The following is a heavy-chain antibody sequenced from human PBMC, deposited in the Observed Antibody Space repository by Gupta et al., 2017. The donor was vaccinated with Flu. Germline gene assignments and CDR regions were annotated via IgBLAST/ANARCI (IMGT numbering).Heavy chain of an antibody. V-gene: IGHV1-46*01. CDR2: INPNSGST. Sequence: QVQLVQSGAEVKKPGASVKVSCKASGYSFSRYYMHWVRLAPGQGLEWMAIINPNSGSTSYAQKFQGRVTVTSDTSTSTVYMELSSLRSDDTAVYYCARDSDRVDSSGPQLYYFDRWGQGTLVSVSS. CDR3: ARDSDRVDSSGPQLYYFDR. D-gene: IGHD3-22*01. CDR1: GYSFSRYY. J-gene: IGHJ4*02.